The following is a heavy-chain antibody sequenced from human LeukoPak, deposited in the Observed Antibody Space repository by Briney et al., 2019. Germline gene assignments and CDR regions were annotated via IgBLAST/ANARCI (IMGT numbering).Heavy chain of an antibody. CDR2: ISGYNGST. D-gene: IGHD3-22*01. Sequence: ASVRVSCKASGYTFTSYGISWVRQAPGQGLEWMGGISGYNGSTNYAQKIQGRVTMPTDTSTSTAYMELRSLRSDDTAVYYCARGRRPYYYDSSGYYEYWGQGTLVTVSS. CDR1: GYTFTSYG. V-gene: IGHV1-18*01. CDR3: ARGRRPYYYDSSGYYEY. J-gene: IGHJ4*02.